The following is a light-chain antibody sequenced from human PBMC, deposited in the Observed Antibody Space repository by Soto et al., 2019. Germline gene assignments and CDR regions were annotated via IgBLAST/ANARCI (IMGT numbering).Light chain of an antibody. J-gene: IGKJ5*01. CDR3: QQYGNSPMT. Sequence: EIVLTQSPGTLSLSPGERATLPCVSSQFVSSGYLAWYQQRPGQAPRLLIYEASTRATGTPDRFSGSGSGTDFTLTISRLEPEDFAVYHCQQYGNSPMTFGQGTRLEIK. CDR1: QFVSSGY. V-gene: IGKV3-20*01. CDR2: EAS.